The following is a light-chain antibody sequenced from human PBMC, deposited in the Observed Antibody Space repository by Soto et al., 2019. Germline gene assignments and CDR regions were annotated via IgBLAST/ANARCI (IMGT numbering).Light chain of an antibody. CDR1: SSDVGNYKL. J-gene: IGLJ2*01. CDR3: CSYAGSSNVV. Sequence: QSALTQPASVSGSPGQSITISCAGTSSDVGNYKLVSWYQQHPGKAPKLMISEVSKRPSGVSNRFSGSKSGNTASLTISGLQAEDEADYYCCSYAGSSNVVFGGGTKLTVL. V-gene: IGLV2-23*02. CDR2: EVS.